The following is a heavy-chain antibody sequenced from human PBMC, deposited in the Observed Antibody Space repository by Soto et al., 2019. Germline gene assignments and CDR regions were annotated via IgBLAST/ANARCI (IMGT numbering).Heavy chain of an antibody. Sequence: QVQLQESGPGLAKPSQTLSLTCTVSGGSISSGGYYWSWIRQHPGKGLEWIGYIYYSGSTYYNPSLKSRVTISVDTSKNQFSLKLSSVTAADTAVYYCARDATGAKYGMDVWGQGTTVTVSS. V-gene: IGHV4-31*03. D-gene: IGHD1-26*01. CDR3: ARDATGAKYGMDV. J-gene: IGHJ6*02. CDR2: IYYSGST. CDR1: GGSISSGGYY.